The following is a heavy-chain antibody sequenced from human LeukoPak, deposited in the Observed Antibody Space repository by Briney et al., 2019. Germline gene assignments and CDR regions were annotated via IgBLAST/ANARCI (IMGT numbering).Heavy chain of an antibody. J-gene: IGHJ6*03. CDR1: GFTFSSYE. CDR2: ISSSGSTI. CDR3: ARVSRGCDDHYYYYYYMDV. Sequence: GGSLRLSCAASGFTFSSYEMNWVRQAPGKGLEWVSYISSSGSTIYYADSVKGRFTISRDNAKNSLYLQMNSLRAEDTAVYYCARVSRGCDDHYYYYYYMDVWGKGTTVTISS. V-gene: IGHV3-48*03.